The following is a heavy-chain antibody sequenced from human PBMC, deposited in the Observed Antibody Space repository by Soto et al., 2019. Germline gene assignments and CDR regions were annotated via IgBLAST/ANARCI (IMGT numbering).Heavy chain of an antibody. Sequence: RQSRRLSWAVSGFTLSGSAVRWVRQASGKGLEWVGRIRSKANSYATAYAASMKGRFTISRDDSKNTAYLQMNSLKTEDTAVYYCASTSYYDSSGYRTFDYWGQGT. V-gene: IGHV3-73*01. CDR1: GFTLSGSA. J-gene: IGHJ4*02. CDR2: IRSKANSYAT. CDR3: ASTSYYDSSGYRTFDY. D-gene: IGHD3-22*01.